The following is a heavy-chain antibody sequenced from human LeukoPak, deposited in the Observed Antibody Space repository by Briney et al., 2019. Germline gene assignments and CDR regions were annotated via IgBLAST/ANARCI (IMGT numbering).Heavy chain of an antibody. V-gene: IGHV4-34*01. CDR1: GGSFSGYY. CDR2: INHSGST. Sequence: SETLSLTCAVYGGSFSGYYWSWIRQPPGKGLEWIGEINHSGSTNYNPSLKSRVTISVDTSKNRFSLKLSSVTAADTAVYYCARDRSYYGDAMKYLDLWGRGTLVTVSS. D-gene: IGHD1-26*01. J-gene: IGHJ2*01. CDR3: ARDRSYYGDAMKYLDL.